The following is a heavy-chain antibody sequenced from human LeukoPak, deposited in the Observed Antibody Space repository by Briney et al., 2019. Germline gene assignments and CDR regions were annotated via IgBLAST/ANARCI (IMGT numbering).Heavy chain of an antibody. CDR3: ARAAGGDYYYMDV. J-gene: IGHJ6*03. CDR1: GFTFSSYG. V-gene: IGHV3-30*02. CDR2: IRYDGSNK. Sequence: SGGSLRLSCAASGFTFSSYGMHWVRQAPGKGLEWVAFIRYDGSNKYYADSVKGRFTISRDNSKNTLYLQMNSLRAEDTAVYYCARAAGGDYYYMDVWGKGTTVTVSS. D-gene: IGHD6-13*01.